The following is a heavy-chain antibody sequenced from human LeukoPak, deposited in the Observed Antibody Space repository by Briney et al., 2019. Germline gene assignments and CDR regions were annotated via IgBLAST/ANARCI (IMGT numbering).Heavy chain of an antibody. CDR3: ARDKSGSGYYPVWYFDY. Sequence: ASVKVSCKASGYTFTSYYMHWVRQAPGQGLEWMGIINPSGGSTSYAQKFQGRVTMTRDTSTSTVCMELSSLRSEDTAVYYCARDKSGSGYYPVWYFDYWGQGTLVTVSS. V-gene: IGHV1-46*01. CDR2: INPSGGST. J-gene: IGHJ4*02. D-gene: IGHD3-22*01. CDR1: GYTFTSYY.